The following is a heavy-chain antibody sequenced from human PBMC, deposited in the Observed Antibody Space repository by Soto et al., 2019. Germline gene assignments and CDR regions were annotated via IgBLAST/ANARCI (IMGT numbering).Heavy chain of an antibody. CDR1: GYTLTSYY. Sequence: ASVKVSCTASGYTLTSYYMRWVRQAPGQGLEWMGIINPSGGSTSYAQKFQGRVTMTRDTSTSTVYMELSSLRSEDTAVYYCARDRDYDILTGPKYNWFDPWGQGTLVTVSS. CDR3: ARDRDYDILTGPKYNWFDP. D-gene: IGHD3-9*01. CDR2: INPSGGST. J-gene: IGHJ5*02. V-gene: IGHV1-46*01.